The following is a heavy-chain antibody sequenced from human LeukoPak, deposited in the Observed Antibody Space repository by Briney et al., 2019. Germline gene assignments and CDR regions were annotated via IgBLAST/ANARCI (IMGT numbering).Heavy chain of an antibody. CDR1: DGSLSGYY. Sequence: PSKTLSLTCAVYDGSLSGYYWTWIRQPLGKGLEWIGEIDHSGNTNYNPSLKSRVTISVDTSKNQFSLNLSSVTAADTAVYYCARVVAHFDYWGQGTLVTVSS. V-gene: IGHV4-34*01. D-gene: IGHD2-15*01. CDR3: ARVVAHFDY. J-gene: IGHJ4*02. CDR2: IDHSGNT.